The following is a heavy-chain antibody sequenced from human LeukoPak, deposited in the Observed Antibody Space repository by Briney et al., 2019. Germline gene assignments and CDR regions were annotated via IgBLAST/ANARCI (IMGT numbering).Heavy chain of an antibody. J-gene: IGHJ4*02. Sequence: GGSLRLSCAASGFTFSSYGMHWVRQAPGKGLEWVAFIWYDGSNKYNADSVKGRFTISRDNSKNTLYLQMNSLRAEDTAVYYCAKDASRGDYVWGSYRYGYFDYWGQGTLVTVSS. CDR1: GFTFSSYG. CDR3: AKDASRGDYVWGSYRYGYFDY. V-gene: IGHV3-30*02. D-gene: IGHD3-16*02. CDR2: IWYDGSNK.